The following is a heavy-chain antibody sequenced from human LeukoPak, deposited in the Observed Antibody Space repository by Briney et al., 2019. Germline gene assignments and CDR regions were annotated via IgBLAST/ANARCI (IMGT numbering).Heavy chain of an antibody. V-gene: IGHV4-39*07. CDR3: ARAQYYRRFDFDY. CDR1: GGSISSSSYY. D-gene: IGHD1-14*01. Sequence: SETLSLTCTVSGGSISSSSYYWGWIRQPPGKGLEWIGSIYYSGSTYYNQSLKSRVTISVDTSKNQSSLKLSSVTAADTAVYYCARAQYYRRFDFDYWAREPWSPSPQ. J-gene: IGHJ4*02. CDR2: IYYSGST.